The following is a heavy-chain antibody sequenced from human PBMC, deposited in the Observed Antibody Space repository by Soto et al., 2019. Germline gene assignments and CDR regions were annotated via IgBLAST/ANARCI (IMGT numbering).Heavy chain of an antibody. D-gene: IGHD6-19*01. Sequence: QVQLVESGGGVAQPGRSLRLSCAASGFIFSSYGMHWVRQAPGKGLEWVAIIWYDGSYKYYGDSVKGRFTISRDNYKNTLYLQMDSLRAEDTAVYYCARDAVQSGWNYFFDYWGQGTLVTVSS. CDR3: ARDAVQSGWNYFFDY. J-gene: IGHJ4*02. V-gene: IGHV3-33*01. CDR2: IWYDGSYK. CDR1: GFIFSSYG.